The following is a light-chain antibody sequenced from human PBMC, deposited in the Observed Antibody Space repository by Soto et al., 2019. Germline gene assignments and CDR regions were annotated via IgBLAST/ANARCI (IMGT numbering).Light chain of an antibody. CDR2: AAS. CDR1: QTISSW. Sequence: DIQMTQSPSTLSGSVGDRVTITCRASQTISSWLAWYQQKPGKAPKRLIYAASSLQSGVPSRFSGSGSGTEFTLTINSLQPEDFATYYCLQQNSYPWTFGQGTKVDIK. CDR3: LQQNSYPWT. V-gene: IGKV1-5*01. J-gene: IGKJ1*01.